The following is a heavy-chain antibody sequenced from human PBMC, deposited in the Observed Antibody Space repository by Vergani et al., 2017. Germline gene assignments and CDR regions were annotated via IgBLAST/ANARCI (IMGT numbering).Heavy chain of an antibody. CDR1: GFTFSTAR. V-gene: IGHV3-15*01. Sequence: EVQLVESGGGLVKPGGSLRLSCAASGFTFSTARMSWVRQVPGKGLAWVGRIRSKSDGGTSDYDAPVKGRFTISRDDSKNTLYLQMNGLKSEDTAVYYCTTVGIATLRRDYWGQGTLVTVSS. D-gene: IGHD6-13*01. CDR2: IRSKSDGGTS. J-gene: IGHJ4*02. CDR3: TTVGIATLRRDY.